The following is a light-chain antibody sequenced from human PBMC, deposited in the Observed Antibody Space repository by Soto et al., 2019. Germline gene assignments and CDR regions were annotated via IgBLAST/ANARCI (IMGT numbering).Light chain of an antibody. CDR2: WAS. J-gene: IGKJ4*01. CDR3: QQYSAYPLT. Sequence: DIQLTQSPSILSASVGDRVTITCRASENIYGYVAWYQQKPGEAPKLLIYWASTLVSGVPSRFTGGESGTEFTLTISDLQPDDFATYFCQQYSAYPLTFGGVTKVDVK. CDR1: ENIYGY. V-gene: IGKV1-5*03.